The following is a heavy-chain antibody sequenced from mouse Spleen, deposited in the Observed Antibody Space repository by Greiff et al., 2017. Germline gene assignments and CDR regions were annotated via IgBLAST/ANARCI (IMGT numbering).Heavy chain of an antibody. D-gene: IGHD2-14*01. V-gene: IGHV1-22*01. J-gene: IGHJ3*01. Sequence: VQLQQSGPELVKPGASVKMSCKASGYTFTDYNMHWVKQSHGKSLEWIGYINPNNGGTSYNQKFKGKATLTVNKSSSTAYMELRSLTSEDSAVYYCARSFYRYEAWFAYWGQGTLVTVSA. CDR1: GYTFTDYN. CDR3: ARSFYRYEAWFAY. CDR2: INPNNGGT.